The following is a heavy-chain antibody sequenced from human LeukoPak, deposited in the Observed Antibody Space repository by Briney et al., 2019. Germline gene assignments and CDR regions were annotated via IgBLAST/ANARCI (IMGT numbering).Heavy chain of an antibody. D-gene: IGHD3-10*01. J-gene: IGHJ4*02. V-gene: IGHV1-2*02. CDR1: GYTFTSYY. CDR2: INPNSGGT. Sequence: ASVKVSCKASGYTFTSYYMHWVRPAPGQGLEWMGWINPNSGGTNYAQKFQGRVTMTRDTSISTAYMELSRLRSDDTAVYYCARDLFGAEDLDYWGQGTLVTVSS. CDR3: ARDLFGAEDLDY.